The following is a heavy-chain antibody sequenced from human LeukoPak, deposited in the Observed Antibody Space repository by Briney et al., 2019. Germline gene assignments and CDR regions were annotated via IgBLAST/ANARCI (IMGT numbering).Heavy chain of an antibody. CDR3: AREIPLKAGYFDY. CDR2: INHSGST. Sequence: SETLSLTCAVYGGSFSGYYWSWIRQPPGKGLEWIGEINHSGSTNYNPSLKSRVTMSVDTSKNQFSLKLSSVTAADTAVYYCAREIPLKAGYFDYWGQGTLVTVSS. V-gene: IGHV4-34*01. CDR1: GGSFSGYY. D-gene: IGHD1-14*01. J-gene: IGHJ4*02.